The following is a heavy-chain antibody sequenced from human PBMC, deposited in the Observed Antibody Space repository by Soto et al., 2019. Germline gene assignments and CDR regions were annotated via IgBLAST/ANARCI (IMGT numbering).Heavy chain of an antibody. CDR2: VSGNGGST. D-gene: IGHD4-17*01. Sequence: EGQVLESGGGLVQPGGSLRLTCVASGFTLSSFVMSWVRQATGKGLEWVSFVSGNGGSTYYIDSVKGRFTISRDSSTNTVRLQINSLRAEDTAVYYCATSNYGERDWGQGALVTVSS. CDR1: GFTLSSFV. CDR3: ATSNYGERD. V-gene: IGHV3-23*01. J-gene: IGHJ4*02.